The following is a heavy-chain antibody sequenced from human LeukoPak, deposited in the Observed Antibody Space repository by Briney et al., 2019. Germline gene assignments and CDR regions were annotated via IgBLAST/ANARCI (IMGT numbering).Heavy chain of an antibody. J-gene: IGHJ5*02. Sequence: GRSLRLSCAASGFTFSSYGMHWVRQAPGKGLEWVAVISYDGSNKYYADSVKGRFTISRDNSKNTLYLQMNSLRAEDTAVYYCAKVAGATAGWFDPWGQGTPVTVSS. D-gene: IGHD1-26*01. CDR1: GFTFSSYG. CDR3: AKVAGATAGWFDP. CDR2: ISYDGSNK. V-gene: IGHV3-30*18.